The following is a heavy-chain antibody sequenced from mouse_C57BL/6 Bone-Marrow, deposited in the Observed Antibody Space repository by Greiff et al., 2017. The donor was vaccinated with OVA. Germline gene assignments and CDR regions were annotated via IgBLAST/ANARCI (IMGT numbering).Heavy chain of an antibody. CDR1: GFTFSSYG. Sequence: EVQLQESGGDLVKPGGSLKLSCAASGFTFSSYGMSWVRQTPDKRLEWVATISSGGSYTYYPDSVKGRFTISRDNAKNTLYLQMSSLKSEDTAMYYCARRDYGSPFAYWGQGTLVTVSA. J-gene: IGHJ3*01. V-gene: IGHV5-6*01. CDR2: ISSGGSYT. D-gene: IGHD1-1*01. CDR3: ARRDYGSPFAY.